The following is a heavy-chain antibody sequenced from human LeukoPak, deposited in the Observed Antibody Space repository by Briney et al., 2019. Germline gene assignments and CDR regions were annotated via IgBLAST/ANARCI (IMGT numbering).Heavy chain of an antibody. J-gene: IGHJ4*02. CDR2: ILYDGSKT. Sequence: GGSLRLSCAVSGFTFSTYIMHWVRQAPGEGLEWVALILYDGSKTYCADSVKGRFTISRDNSKNTLYLQMNSLRAEDTAVYYCARESGDSSGYYLDYWGQGTLVTVSS. CDR3: ARESGDSSGYYLDY. CDR1: GFTFSTYI. D-gene: IGHD3-22*01. V-gene: IGHV3-30*04.